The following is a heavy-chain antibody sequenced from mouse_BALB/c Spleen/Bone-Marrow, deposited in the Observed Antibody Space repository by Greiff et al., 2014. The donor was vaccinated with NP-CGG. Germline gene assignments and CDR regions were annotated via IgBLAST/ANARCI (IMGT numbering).Heavy chain of an antibody. D-gene: IGHD2-14*01. CDR2: ISYSGRT. CDR1: GDSITSGY. CDR3: ARADYRYGVGYAMDY. V-gene: IGHV3-8*02. J-gene: IGHJ4*01. Sequence: EVQLQESGPSLVKPSPSLSFTCSVTGDSITSGYWNWVRKSPGNKLEYMGYISYSGRTYYNPSLKSRISITRDTSKNQDYLQMNSVTTEDTATYYGARADYRYGVGYAMDYWGQGTSVTVSS.